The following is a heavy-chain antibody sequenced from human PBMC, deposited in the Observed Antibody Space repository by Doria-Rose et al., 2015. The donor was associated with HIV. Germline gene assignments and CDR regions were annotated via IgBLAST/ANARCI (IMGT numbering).Heavy chain of an antibody. CDR2: IFSDDER. CDR1: GVSLSSPGMD. J-gene: IGHJ4*02. V-gene: IGHV2-26*01. Sequence: QITLKESGPVLVKPTETLTLTCTVSGVSLSSPGMDVSRIRQPPGKALEWLANIFSDDERSYITSLKSRLTISRGTSKSQVVLTMTDMDPVDTATYYCARIKSSRWYHKYYFDFWGQGTLVIVSA. D-gene: IGHD6-13*01. CDR3: ARIKSSRWYHKYYFDF.